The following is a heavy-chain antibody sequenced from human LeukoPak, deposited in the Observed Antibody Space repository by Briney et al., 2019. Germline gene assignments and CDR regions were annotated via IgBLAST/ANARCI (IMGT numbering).Heavy chain of an antibody. J-gene: IGHJ5*02. Sequence: SETLSLTCAVYGGSFSGYYWSWIRQPPGKGLEWIGEINHSGSTNYNPSLKSRVTISVDTSKNQFSLKLSSVTAADTAVYYCARVVFGYRGDWFDPWGQGTLVTAS. CDR2: INHSGST. D-gene: IGHD5-18*01. CDR3: ARVVFGYRGDWFDP. V-gene: IGHV4-34*01. CDR1: GGSFSGYY.